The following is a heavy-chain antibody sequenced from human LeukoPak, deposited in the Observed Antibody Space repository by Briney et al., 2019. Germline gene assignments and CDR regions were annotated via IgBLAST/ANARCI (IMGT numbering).Heavy chain of an antibody. CDR3: ARVASYAFDI. V-gene: IGHV3-7*01. CDR1: GFTFTSYW. CDR2: INQDGTEK. D-gene: IGHD6-6*01. Sequence: GGSLRLSCAASGFTFTSYWMSWVRQAPGKGLEWVANINQDGTEKYYVRSVKGRFTISRDNAKNSLYLQMNSLRAEDTAVYYCARVASYAFDIWGQGTMVTVSS. J-gene: IGHJ3*02.